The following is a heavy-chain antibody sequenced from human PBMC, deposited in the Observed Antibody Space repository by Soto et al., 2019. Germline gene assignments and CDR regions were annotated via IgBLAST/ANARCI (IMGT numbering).Heavy chain of an antibody. D-gene: IGHD1-26*01. V-gene: IGHV4-59*12. J-gene: IGHJ4*02. CDR2: VYYSGST. Sequence: SETLSLTCTVSGGSLTSYYWSWIRQPPGKGLEWIGVVYYSGSTNYNPSLKTRLTISVDKSKNQFSLKLSSVTAADTAVYYCARVYSGSYSDSWGRGTLVTVSS. CDR1: GGSLTSYY. CDR3: ARVYSGSYSDS.